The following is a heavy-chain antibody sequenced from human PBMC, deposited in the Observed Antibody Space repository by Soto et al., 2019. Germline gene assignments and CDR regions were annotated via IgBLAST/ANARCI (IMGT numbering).Heavy chain of an antibody. J-gene: IGHJ4*02. Sequence: ASVKVSCKASGFTFTSSAVQWVRQARGQRLEWIGWIVVGSGNTNYAQKFQERVTITRDMSTSTAYMELSSLRSEDTAVYYCAAESIAARRGDYFDYWGQGTLVTVSS. CDR3: AAESIAARRGDYFDY. V-gene: IGHV1-58*01. CDR1: GFTFTSSA. D-gene: IGHD6-6*01. CDR2: IVVGSGNT.